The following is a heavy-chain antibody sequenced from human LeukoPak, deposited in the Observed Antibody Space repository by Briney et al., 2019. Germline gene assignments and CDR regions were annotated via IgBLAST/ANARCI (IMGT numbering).Heavy chain of an antibody. Sequence: SETLSLTCAVYGGSFSGYYWSWIRQPPGKGLEWIGEINHSGSTNYNPSLKSRVTISVDTSKNQLSLKLSSVTAADTAVYYCARVRMVRGVNNFDYWAREPWSPSPQ. D-gene: IGHD3-10*01. V-gene: IGHV4-34*01. J-gene: IGHJ4*02. CDR2: INHSGST. CDR1: GGSFSGYY. CDR3: ARVRMVRGVNNFDY.